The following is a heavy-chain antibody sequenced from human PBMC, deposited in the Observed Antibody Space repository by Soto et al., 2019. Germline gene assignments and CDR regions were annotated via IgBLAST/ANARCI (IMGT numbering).Heavy chain of an antibody. Sequence: GGSLRLSCAASGFTFSSYGMHWVRQAPGKGLEWVAVISYDGSNKYYADSVKGRFTISRDNSKNTLYLQMNSLRAEDTAVYYCAKDSERYCSSTSCYSIDYWGQGTLVTVSS. CDR3: AKDSERYCSSTSCYSIDY. CDR2: ISYDGSNK. D-gene: IGHD2-2*01. V-gene: IGHV3-30*18. CDR1: GFTFSSYG. J-gene: IGHJ4*02.